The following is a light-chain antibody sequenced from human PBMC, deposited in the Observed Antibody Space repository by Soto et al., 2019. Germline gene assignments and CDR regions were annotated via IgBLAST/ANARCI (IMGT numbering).Light chain of an antibody. CDR1: QSVRSTY. CDR2: GAS. Sequence: EIVVTQSPGTLSLSPGERATLSCRASQSVRSTYLAWDQQKPGQAPSLLIDGASSRATGIPDRFSGSGSATDFTLTISRLEPEDFAVYYCQQDCSSPLTFGGGTKVEIK. J-gene: IGKJ4*01. V-gene: IGKV3-20*01. CDR3: QQDCSSPLT.